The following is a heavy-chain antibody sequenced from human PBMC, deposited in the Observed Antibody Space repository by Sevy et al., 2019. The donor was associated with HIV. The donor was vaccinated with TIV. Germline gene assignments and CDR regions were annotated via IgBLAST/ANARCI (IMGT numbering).Heavy chain of an antibody. CDR1: GDTFSTYG. Sequence: ASVKVSCKASGDTFSTYGLSWVRQAPGQGLEWMGGIIPIFGTPNYAQKFQGRVTITADESGSTAYMELSSLRSGDTALYYCAREGGVATTGDHDAFDIWGHGTLVTVSS. V-gene: IGHV1-69*13. D-gene: IGHD7-27*01. J-gene: IGHJ3*02. CDR3: AREGGVATTGDHDAFDI. CDR2: IIPIFGTP.